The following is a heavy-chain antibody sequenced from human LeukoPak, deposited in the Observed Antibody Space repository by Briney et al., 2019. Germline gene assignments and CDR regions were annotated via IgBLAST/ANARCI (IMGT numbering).Heavy chain of an antibody. CDR1: GFTFSSYG. D-gene: IGHD2-2*01. V-gene: IGHV3-30*02. Sequence: GGSLRLSCAASGFTFSSYGMHWVRQAPGKGLEWVAFIRYDGSNKYYADSVKGRFTIYRDNSKNTLYLQMNSLRAEDTAVYYCAKDQHCSSTSCYGIYYYYYMDVWGKGTTVTISS. CDR2: IRYDGSNK. CDR3: AKDQHCSSTSCYGIYYYYYMDV. J-gene: IGHJ6*03.